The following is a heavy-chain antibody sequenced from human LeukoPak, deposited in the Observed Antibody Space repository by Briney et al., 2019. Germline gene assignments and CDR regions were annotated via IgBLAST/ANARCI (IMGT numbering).Heavy chain of an antibody. J-gene: IGHJ5*02. CDR2: ISSSGSTI. Sequence: GGSLRLSCAASGFTFSSYEMNWVRQAPGKGLEWGSYISSSGSTIYYADSVKGRFTISRDNAKNSLYLQMNSLRAEDTAVYYCARNRYCSSTSCPNWFDPWGQGTLVTVSS. D-gene: IGHD2-2*01. CDR3: ARNRYCSSTSCPNWFDP. V-gene: IGHV3-48*03. CDR1: GFTFSSYE.